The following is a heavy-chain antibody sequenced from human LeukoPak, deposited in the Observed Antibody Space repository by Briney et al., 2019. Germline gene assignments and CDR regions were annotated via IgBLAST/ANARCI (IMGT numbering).Heavy chain of an antibody. D-gene: IGHD5-12*01. V-gene: IGHV1-3*01. CDR1: GYTFTSYA. J-gene: IGHJ6*04. CDR2: INAGNGNT. Sequence: GASVKVSCKASGYTFTSYAMHWVRQAPGQRLEWMGWINAGNGNTKYSQKFQGRVTITRDTSASTAYMELSSLRSEDTAVYYCARDLLSGYDYWWYKGPYYYYGMDVWGKGTTVTVSS. CDR3: ARDLLSGYDYWWYKGPYYYYGMDV.